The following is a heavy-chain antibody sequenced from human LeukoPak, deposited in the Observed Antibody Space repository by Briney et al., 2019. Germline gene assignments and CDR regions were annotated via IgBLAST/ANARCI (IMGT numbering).Heavy chain of an antibody. CDR2: INHSGST. CDR3: ACHSGNHLYSFDY. V-gene: IGHV4-34*01. J-gene: IGHJ4*02. D-gene: IGHD1-14*01. CDR1: GGSFCGYY. Sequence: SETLSLTCAVYGGSFCGYYWSWMRQPPGEGREWIGEINHSGSTNYNPSLKSRVTISVDTSKNQFSLKLSSVTDADTAVYYCACHSGNHLYSFDYWGQGTLVSVSS.